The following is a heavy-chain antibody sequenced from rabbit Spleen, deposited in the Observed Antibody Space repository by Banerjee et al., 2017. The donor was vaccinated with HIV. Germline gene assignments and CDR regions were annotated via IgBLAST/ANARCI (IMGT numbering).Heavy chain of an antibody. CDR3: ARDVAYGGDVSGDGYDL. CDR1: GVSFSDREV. J-gene: IGHJ4*01. D-gene: IGHD6-1*01. V-gene: IGHV1S45*01. CDR2: INTVTAKT. Sequence: LEESGGGLVQPEGSLALTCKASGVSFSDREVMCWVRQAPGKGLEWIACINTVTAKTVYASWVNGRFTISKTSSTTVTLQMTSLTAADTATYFCARDVAYGGDVSGDGYDLWGPGTLVTVS.